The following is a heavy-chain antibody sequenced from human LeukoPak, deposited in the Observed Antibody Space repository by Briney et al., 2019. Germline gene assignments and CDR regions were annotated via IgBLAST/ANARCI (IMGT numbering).Heavy chain of an antibody. Sequence: GASVKVSCKASGGTFSSYAISWVRQAPGQGLEWMGGIIPIFGTANYAQKFQGRVTITTDESTSTAYMELSSLRSEDTAVYYCASAGVLRYFDWLLHFDYWGQGTLVTVSS. CDR1: GGTFSSYA. CDR2: IIPIFGTA. V-gene: IGHV1-69*05. CDR3: ASAGVLRYFDWLLHFDY. D-gene: IGHD3-9*01. J-gene: IGHJ4*02.